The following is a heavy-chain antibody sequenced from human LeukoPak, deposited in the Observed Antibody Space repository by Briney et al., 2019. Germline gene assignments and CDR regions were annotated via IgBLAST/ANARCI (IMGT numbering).Heavy chain of an antibody. D-gene: IGHD3-16*01. J-gene: IGHJ4*02. CDR1: GYSISSGYY. CDR3: ARVGVFDY. CDR2: IYHSGST. Sequence: PSETLSLTCTVSGYSISSGYYWGWIRQPPGKGLEWIGSIYHSGSTYYNPSLKSRVTISVDTSKNQFSLKLSSVTAADTAVYYCARVGVFDYWGQGTLVTVSS. V-gene: IGHV4-38-2*02.